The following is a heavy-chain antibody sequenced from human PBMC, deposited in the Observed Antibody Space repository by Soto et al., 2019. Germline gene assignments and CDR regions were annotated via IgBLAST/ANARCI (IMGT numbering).Heavy chain of an antibody. J-gene: IGHJ4*02. V-gene: IGHV1-69*02. D-gene: IGHD3-10*01. CDR1: GDTFNFYS. CDR2: VNPIVSMS. Sequence: QVQMVQSGAEVKRPGSSVKVSCKASGDTFNFYSINWVRQAPGLGLEWMGRVNPIVSMSNYAQKFQGRATMNADESTSTAYMELSSLRSEDTAIYYFAIIYGSGYRAFDYWGQRALVTVSS. CDR3: AIIYGSGYRAFDY.